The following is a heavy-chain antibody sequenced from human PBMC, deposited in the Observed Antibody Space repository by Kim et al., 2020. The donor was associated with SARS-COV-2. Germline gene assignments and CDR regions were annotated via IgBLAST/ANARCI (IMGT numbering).Heavy chain of an antibody. CDR3: ARWFELELHRNYYYYMDV. CDR1: GFTFSSYG. V-gene: IGHV3-33*01. D-gene: IGHD1-7*01. CDR2: IWYDGSNK. Sequence: GGSLRLSCAASGFTFSSYGMHWVRQAPGKGLEWVAVIWYDGSNKYYADSVKGRFTISRDNSKNTLYLQMNSLRAEDTAVYYCARWFELELHRNYYYYMDVWGKGTTVTVSS. J-gene: IGHJ6*03.